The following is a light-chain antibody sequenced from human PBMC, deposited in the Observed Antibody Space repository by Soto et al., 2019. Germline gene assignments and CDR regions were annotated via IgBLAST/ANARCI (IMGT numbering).Light chain of an antibody. J-gene: IGLJ3*02. Sequence: QPVLTQSPSASASLGASVKLTCTLSSGHSSYAIAWHQQQPAKGPRYLMKLNSDGSHRKGDGIPDRFSGSSSGAERYLTISSLQSEDDADYYCQTWGTGIWVFGGGTKLTVL. CDR1: SGHSSYA. CDR3: QTWGTGIWV. V-gene: IGLV4-69*01. CDR2: LNSDGSH.